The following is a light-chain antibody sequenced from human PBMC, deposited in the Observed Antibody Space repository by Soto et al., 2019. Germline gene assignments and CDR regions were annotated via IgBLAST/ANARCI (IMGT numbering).Light chain of an antibody. Sequence: DIQMTQSPSSVSASVGDRVTITCRASQGIGGWLAWYQQKPGRATRLLIYATSYLQSGVPSRFSGSGSGTDFALTISSLQAEDFATYYCQQLKTFPITFGQGTRLEIK. CDR1: QGIGGW. V-gene: IGKV1D-12*01. J-gene: IGKJ5*01. CDR3: QQLKTFPIT. CDR2: ATS.